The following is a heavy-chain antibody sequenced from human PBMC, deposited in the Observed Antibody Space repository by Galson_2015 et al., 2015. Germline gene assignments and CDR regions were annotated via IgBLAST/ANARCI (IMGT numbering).Heavy chain of an antibody. D-gene: IGHD2-2*01. J-gene: IGHJ4*02. Sequence: SLRLPCAASGFTFGTYSMSWVRQAPGKGLEWVSYISSSSTTMNYADSVKGRFTISRDNAQNSLYLQMNSLRDEDTAVYYCARRVGYCSSTSCYDYWGQGTLVTVSS. CDR2: ISSSSTTM. CDR1: GFTFGTYS. V-gene: IGHV3-48*02. CDR3: ARRVGYCSSTSCYDY.